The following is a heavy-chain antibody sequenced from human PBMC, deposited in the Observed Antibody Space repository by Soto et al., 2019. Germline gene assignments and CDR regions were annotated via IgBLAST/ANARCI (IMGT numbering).Heavy chain of an antibody. CDR1: GGSISSSSYY. Sequence: SETLSLTCTVSGGSISSSSYYWGWIRQPPGKGLEWIGSIYYSGSTYYNPSLKSRVTISVDTSKNQFALKLSSVTAADTAVYYCARREHYYGSGANCFDPWGRGTLVTVSS. CDR2: IYYSGST. CDR3: ARREHYYGSGANCFDP. D-gene: IGHD3-10*01. J-gene: IGHJ5*02. V-gene: IGHV4-39*01.